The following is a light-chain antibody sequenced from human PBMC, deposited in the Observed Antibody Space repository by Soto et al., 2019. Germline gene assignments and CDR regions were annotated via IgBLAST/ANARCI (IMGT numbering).Light chain of an antibody. CDR1: GSNIGSNT. J-gene: IGLJ1*01. V-gene: IGLV1-44*01. CDR3: ATWDDSLNGYV. Sequence: QSVVTQPPSASGTPGQRISISCSGSGSNIGSNTVTWYQQLPRTAPKLLIYTNSQRPSGVPDRFSGSKSGTSASLAISGLHSGDEADYYCATWDDSLNGYVFGTGTKLTVL. CDR2: TNS.